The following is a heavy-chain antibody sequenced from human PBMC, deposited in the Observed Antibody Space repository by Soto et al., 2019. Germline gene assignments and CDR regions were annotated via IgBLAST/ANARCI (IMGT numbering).Heavy chain of an antibody. CDR1: GGSISSGTSY. D-gene: IGHD3-3*01. CDR3: ARATETPVILGVALPYFFDY. Sequence: SETLSLTCTVSGGSISSGTSYWSWIRQRPGKGLEWIGYIFYSGSFYYTPSLRGRVMILADTSKNQFTLRLSSVTAADTAVYYCARATETPVILGVALPYFFDYWGQVALVTVSS. V-gene: IGHV4-31*03. J-gene: IGHJ4*02. CDR2: IFYSGSF.